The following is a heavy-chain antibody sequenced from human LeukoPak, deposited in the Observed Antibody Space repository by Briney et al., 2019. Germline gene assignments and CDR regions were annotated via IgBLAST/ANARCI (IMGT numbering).Heavy chain of an antibody. Sequence: GGSLRLSCAASGFTFSSYSMNWVRQAPGKGLEWVANIKQDGSEKYYVDSVKGRFTISRDNAKNSLYLQMNSLRAEDTAVYYCARESVAAGGQGTLVTVSS. CDR3: ARESVAA. J-gene: IGHJ4*02. CDR2: IKQDGSEK. V-gene: IGHV3-7*01. CDR1: GFTFSSYS. D-gene: IGHD2-15*01.